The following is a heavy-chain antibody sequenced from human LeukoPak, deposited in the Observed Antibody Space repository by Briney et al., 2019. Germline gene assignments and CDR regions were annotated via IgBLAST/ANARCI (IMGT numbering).Heavy chain of an antibody. CDR1: GYTLTELS. D-gene: IGHD4-17*01. V-gene: IGHV1-24*01. CDR2: FDPEDGET. CDR3: ATDPPAVTRPTNAFDI. Sequence: ASVKVSCKVSGYTLTELSMHWVRQAPGKGLEWMGGFDPEDGETIYAQKFQGRVTMTEDTSTDTAYMELSSLRSEDTAVYYRATDPPAVTRPTNAFDIWGQGTMVTVSS. J-gene: IGHJ3*02.